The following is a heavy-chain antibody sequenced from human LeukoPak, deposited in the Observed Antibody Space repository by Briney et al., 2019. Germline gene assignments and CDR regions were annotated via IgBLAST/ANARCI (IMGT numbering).Heavy chain of an antibody. CDR1: GFTFSNHA. CDR2: ISGSGGST. D-gene: IGHD3-10*01. CDR3: AKDIRAPGSFYYFDY. V-gene: IGHV3-23*01. Sequence: TGGSLRLSCAASGFTFSNHAMSWVRQAPGKGLEWVSAISGSGGSTYYADSVKGRFAISRDNSKNTLFLQMNSLRTEDTAVYFCAKDIRAPGSFYYFDYWGQGTLVTVSS. J-gene: IGHJ4*02.